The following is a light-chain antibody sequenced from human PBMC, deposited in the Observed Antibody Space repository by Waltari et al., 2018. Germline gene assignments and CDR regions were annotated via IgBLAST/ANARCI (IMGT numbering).Light chain of an antibody. CDR3: QSYDSSLSGWV. V-gene: IGLV1-40*01. CDR1: SSNVGAGSD. Sequence: QSVLTQSPSVSGAPGPRVTIPCTGSSSNVGAGSDVQWYQQLPGTAPKLLIYGNTNRPSGVPDRFSASKSGTSASLAITGLRAEDEADYYCQSYDSSLSGWVFGGGTKLTVL. J-gene: IGLJ3*02. CDR2: GNT.